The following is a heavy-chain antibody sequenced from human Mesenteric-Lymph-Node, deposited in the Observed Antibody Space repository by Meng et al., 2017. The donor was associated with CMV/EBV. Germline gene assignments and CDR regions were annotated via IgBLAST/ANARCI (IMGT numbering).Heavy chain of an antibody. Sequence: GESLKISCAASGFPFSSYWLTWVRQAPGKGLEWVANIKDDGSEKYYVDSVKGRFTISRDNAKNSGYLQMNSLRVEDTAVYYCAKVRSSGFDYGIHFHYWGQGTLVTVSS. CDR3: AKVRSSGFDYGIHFHY. V-gene: IGHV3-7*03. CDR2: IKDDGSEK. D-gene: IGHD3-22*01. CDR1: GFPFSSYW. J-gene: IGHJ4*02.